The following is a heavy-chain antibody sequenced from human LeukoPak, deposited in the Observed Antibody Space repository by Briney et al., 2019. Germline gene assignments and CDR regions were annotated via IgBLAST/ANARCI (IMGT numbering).Heavy chain of an antibody. V-gene: IGHV3-33*06. CDR2: IWYDGSNK. CDR1: GFTLSNYG. Sequence: PGRSLRLSCAASGFTLSNYGMHWVRQAPGKGLEWVAVIWYDGSNKYYADSVRGRSTISRDTSKNTLYLQMNSLRAEDTAVYYCAKSQPGGGDYFDYWGQGTLVAVSS. D-gene: IGHD3-10*01. J-gene: IGHJ4*02. CDR3: AKSQPGGGDYFDY.